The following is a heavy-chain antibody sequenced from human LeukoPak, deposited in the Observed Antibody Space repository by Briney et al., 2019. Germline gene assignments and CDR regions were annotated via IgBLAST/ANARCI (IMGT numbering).Heavy chain of an antibody. CDR2: IIPIFGTA. Sequence: ASVKVSCKASGGTFSSYAISWERQAPGQGLEWMGGIIPIFGTANYAQKFQGRVTITADESTSTAYMELSSLRSEDTAVYYCARYITVGATYQHFDYWGQGTLLTVSS. D-gene: IGHD1-26*01. V-gene: IGHV1-69*01. CDR3: ARYITVGATYQHFDY. CDR1: GGTFSSYA. J-gene: IGHJ4*02.